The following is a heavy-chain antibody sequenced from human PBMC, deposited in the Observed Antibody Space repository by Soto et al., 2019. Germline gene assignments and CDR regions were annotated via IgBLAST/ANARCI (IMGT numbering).Heavy chain of an antibody. V-gene: IGHV4-30-4*01. Sequence: SETLSLTCTVSGGSISSGDYYWSWIRQPPGKGLEWIGYIYYSGSTYYNPSLKSRVTISVDTSKNQFSLKLSSVTAADTAVYYCARGPDSSGYSFDYWGQGTLVTVSS. J-gene: IGHJ4*02. D-gene: IGHD3-22*01. CDR3: ARGPDSSGYSFDY. CDR1: GGSISSGDYY. CDR2: IYYSGST.